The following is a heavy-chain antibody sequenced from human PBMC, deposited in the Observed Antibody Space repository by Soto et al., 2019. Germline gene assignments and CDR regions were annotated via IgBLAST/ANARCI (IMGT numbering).Heavy chain of an antibody. CDR3: ARDSVGSGYD. J-gene: IGHJ4*02. CDR2: IYYSGYT. Sequence: QVQLQESGPGQVKPSETLSLTCAVSGGSISGYYWSWIRQPPGKRLEWIGYIYYSGYTNYNPSLKSRVTISVDRSKNQFSLELRSVTASDTAVYYCARDSVGSGYDWGQGTLVTVSS. D-gene: IGHD5-12*01. V-gene: IGHV4-59*01. CDR1: GGSISGYY.